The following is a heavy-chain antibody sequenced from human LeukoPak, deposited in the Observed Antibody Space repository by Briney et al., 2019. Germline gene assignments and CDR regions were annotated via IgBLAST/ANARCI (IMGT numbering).Heavy chain of an antibody. CDR1: GGSFSGYY. Sequence: PSETLSLTCAVYGGSFSGYYWSWIRQPPGKGLEWIGEINHSGSTNYNPSLKSRVTISVDTSKNQFSLKLSSATAADTAVYYCARGLSPYYYYYMDVWGKGTTVTVSS. CDR3: ARGLSPYYYYYMDV. D-gene: IGHD3-16*02. V-gene: IGHV4-34*01. J-gene: IGHJ6*03. CDR2: INHSGST.